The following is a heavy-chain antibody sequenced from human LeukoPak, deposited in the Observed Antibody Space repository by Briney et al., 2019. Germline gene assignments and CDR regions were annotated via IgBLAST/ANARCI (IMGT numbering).Heavy chain of an antibody. CDR2: ISSSGSDI. V-gene: IGHV3-48*03. Sequence: GGSLRLSCAASGFTFSSCEMNWVRQAPGKGLEWVSYISSSGSDIYYADSVKGRFTISRDNAKKSLYLQMNSLRVEDTALYYCARDRGVYGGNSYRFDYWGQGTLVTVSS. CDR3: ARDRGVYGGNSYRFDY. D-gene: IGHD4-23*01. CDR1: GFTFSSCE. J-gene: IGHJ4*02.